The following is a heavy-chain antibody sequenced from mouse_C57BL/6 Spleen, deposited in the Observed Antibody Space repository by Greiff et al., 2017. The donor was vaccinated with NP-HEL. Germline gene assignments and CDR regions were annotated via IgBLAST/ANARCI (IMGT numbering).Heavy chain of an antibody. CDR1: GYTFTSYW. Sequence: QVQLQQPGAELVKPGASVKMSCKASGYTFTSYWITWVKQRPGQGLEWIGMIHPNSGSTNYNEKFKSKATLTVDKSSSTAYMQLSSLTSEDSAVYYCASPGGGVDYWGQGTTLTVSS. D-gene: IGHD4-1*01. CDR2: IHPNSGST. J-gene: IGHJ2*01. CDR3: ASPGGGVDY. V-gene: IGHV1-64*01.